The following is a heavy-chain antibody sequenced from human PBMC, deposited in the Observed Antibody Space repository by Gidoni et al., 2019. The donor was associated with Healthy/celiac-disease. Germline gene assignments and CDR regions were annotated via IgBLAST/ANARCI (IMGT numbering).Heavy chain of an antibody. CDR3: ARDIEGQRLVPSGY. V-gene: IGHV1-18*01. CDR1: GYPFTSYG. D-gene: IGHD6-13*01. J-gene: IGHJ4*02. CDR2: ISGYNGNT. Sequence: QVQLVQSGVEVTKPGASVKVSCKASGYPFTSYGISWVRPAPGPGLEWMGWISGYNGNTNYAQKFQGRVTMTTDTSTNTAYLELRSLRSDDTAVYYCARDIEGQRLVPSGYWGQGTLVTVSS.